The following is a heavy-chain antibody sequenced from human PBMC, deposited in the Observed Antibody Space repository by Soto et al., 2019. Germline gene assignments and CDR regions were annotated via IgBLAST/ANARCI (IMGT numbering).Heavy chain of an antibody. CDR1: GGTFTSHI. Sequence: VQLVQSGAEVKKPGSSMKVSCKTSGGTFTSHIFSWVRQAPGEGLEWMGRIIPFSDITNYAPKFQGRLTLTAAKSTTTVYMELSSLQSEDPAMYLGSTEELGATFLFWGQGTLVTVPS. D-gene: IGHD1-26*01. V-gene: IGHV1-69*02. CDR3: STEELGATFLF. J-gene: IGHJ4*02. CDR2: IIPFSDIT.